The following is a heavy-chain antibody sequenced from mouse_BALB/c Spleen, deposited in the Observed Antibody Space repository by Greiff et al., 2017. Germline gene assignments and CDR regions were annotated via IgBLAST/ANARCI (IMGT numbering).Heavy chain of an antibody. CDR1: GYSFTGYY. D-gene: IGHD2-3*01. V-gene: IGHV1S34*01. CDR3: ARRSDGYYYAMDY. Sequence: LVKTGASVKISCKASGYSFTGYYMHWVKQSHGKSLEWIGYISCYNGATSYNQKFKGKATFTVNTSSSTAYMQFNSLTSEDSAVYYCARRSDGYYYAMDYWGQGTSVTVSA. J-gene: IGHJ4*01. CDR2: ISCYNGAT.